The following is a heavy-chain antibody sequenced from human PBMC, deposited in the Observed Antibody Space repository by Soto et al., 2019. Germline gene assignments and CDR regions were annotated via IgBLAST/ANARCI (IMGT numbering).Heavy chain of an antibody. Sequence: GESLKISCSASGFTFSSYAMHWVRQAPGKGLEYVSAISSNGGSTYYADSVKGRFTISRDNSKNTLYLQMSSLRAEDTAVYYCVKDIEPFTYYDFWSGYFDYWGQGTLVTVSS. CDR3: VKDIEPFTYYDFWSGYFDY. D-gene: IGHD3-3*01. CDR2: ISSNGGST. V-gene: IGHV3-64D*09. J-gene: IGHJ4*02. CDR1: GFTFSSYA.